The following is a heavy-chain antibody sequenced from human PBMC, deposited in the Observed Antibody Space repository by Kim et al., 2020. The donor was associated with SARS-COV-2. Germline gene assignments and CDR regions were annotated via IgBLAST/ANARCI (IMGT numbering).Heavy chain of an antibody. CDR2: ISTSSSYA. J-gene: IGHJ1*01. CDR3: ARDESCTGGSCYLR. D-gene: IGHD2-15*01. CDR1: GFTFSDYY. V-gene: IGHV3-11*06. Sequence: GGSLRLSCAASGFTFSDYYMSWIRQAPGKGLEWLSYISTSSSYASYAASVKGRFTISRDNAKNSLYLQMNSLRAEDTAVYFCARDESCTGGSCYLRWGQG.